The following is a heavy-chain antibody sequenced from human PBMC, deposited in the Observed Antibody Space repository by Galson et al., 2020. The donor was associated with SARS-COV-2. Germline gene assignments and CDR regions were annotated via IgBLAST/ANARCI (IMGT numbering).Heavy chain of an antibody. D-gene: IGHD2-2*01. V-gene: IGHV3-21*01. J-gene: IGHJ6*02. CDR2: ISSSSSYI. Sequence: AGGSLRLSCAASGFTFSSYSMNWVRQAPGKGLEWVSSISSSSSYIYYADSVKGRFTISRDNAKNSLYLQMNSLRAEDTAVYYCATFLVVPAAMAGAYYGMDVWGQGTTVTVSS. CDR1: GFTFSSYS. CDR3: ATFLVVPAAMAGAYYGMDV.